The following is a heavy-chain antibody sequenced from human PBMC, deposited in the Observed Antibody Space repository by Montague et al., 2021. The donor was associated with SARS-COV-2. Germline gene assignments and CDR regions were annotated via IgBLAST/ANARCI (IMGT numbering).Heavy chain of an antibody. D-gene: IGHD3/OR15-3a*01. V-gene: IGHV4-59*02. Sequence: SETLSLTCTVYGHSVDSESWSWVRKPPGERPEWIGHINSTGSTKNNPSLKSRASISADASKNSLSLSLASVTAADTAVYYCAREQDWASHFDLWGQGILVTVSS. CDR1: GHSVDSES. J-gene: IGHJ5*02. CDR2: INSTGST. CDR3: AREQDWASHFDL.